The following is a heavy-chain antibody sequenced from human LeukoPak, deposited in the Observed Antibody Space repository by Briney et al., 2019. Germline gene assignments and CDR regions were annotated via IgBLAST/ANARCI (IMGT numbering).Heavy chain of an antibody. CDR1: GDSVSSNSAA. CDR3: SRFRDSTPVATDAFDV. J-gene: IGHJ3*01. V-gene: IGHV6-1*01. Sequence: SQTLSLTCTISGDSVSSNSAAWNWIRQSPSRGREWLARTYYRSKWYSDYAASVKSRITINPDTSKNQFSLQLNSVTPEDTAVYYCSRFRDSTPVATDAFDVWGQGTRVTVAS. D-gene: IGHD4-23*01. CDR2: TYYRSKWYS.